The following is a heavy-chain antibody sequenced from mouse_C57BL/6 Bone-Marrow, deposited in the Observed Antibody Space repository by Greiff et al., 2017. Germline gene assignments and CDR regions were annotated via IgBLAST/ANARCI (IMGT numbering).Heavy chain of an antibody. Sequence: EVQGVESGGDLVKPGGSLKLSCAASGFTFSSYGMSWVRQTPDKRLEWVATISSGGSYTYYPDSVKGRFTISRDNAKNTLYLQMSSLKSEDTAMYYCARGKAAQIAYWGQGTLVTVSA. CDR1: GFTFSSYG. V-gene: IGHV5-6*01. CDR2: ISSGGSYT. J-gene: IGHJ3*01. CDR3: ARGKAAQIAY. D-gene: IGHD3-2*02.